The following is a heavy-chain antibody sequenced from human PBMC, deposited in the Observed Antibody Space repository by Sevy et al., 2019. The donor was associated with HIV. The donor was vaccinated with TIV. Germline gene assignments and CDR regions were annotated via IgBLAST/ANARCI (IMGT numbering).Heavy chain of an antibody. V-gene: IGHV4-38-2*01. CDR2: SYHGGST. Sequence: SETLSLTCAVSGFSISSGYYWGWIRQSPEKGLEWIGKSYHGGSTYYNPSLKSRVTISVDTSKNQFSLRLTSVTAADTAVYYCARASGGDRLDYYGMDVWGQGTTVTVSS. CDR1: GFSISSGYY. D-gene: IGHD2-21*02. J-gene: IGHJ6*02. CDR3: ARASGGDRLDYYGMDV.